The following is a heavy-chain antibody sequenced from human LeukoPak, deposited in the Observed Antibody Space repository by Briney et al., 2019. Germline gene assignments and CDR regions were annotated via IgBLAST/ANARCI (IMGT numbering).Heavy chain of an antibody. CDR3: ARDAHIVVVPAAARGNYYGMDV. V-gene: IGHV4-59*01. Sequence: SETLSLTCTVSGGSISSYYWSWIRQPPGKGLEWIGYIYYSRSTNYNPSLKSRVTISVDTSKNQFSLKLSSVTAADTAVYYCARDAHIVVVPAAARGNYYGMDVWGQGTTVTVSS. D-gene: IGHD2-2*01. CDR1: GGSISSYY. CDR2: IYYSRST. J-gene: IGHJ6*02.